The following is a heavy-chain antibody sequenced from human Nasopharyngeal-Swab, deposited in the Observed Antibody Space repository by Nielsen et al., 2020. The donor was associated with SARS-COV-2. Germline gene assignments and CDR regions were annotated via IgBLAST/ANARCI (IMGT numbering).Heavy chain of an antibody. V-gene: IGHV1-46*01. Sequence: ASVKVSCKASGYTFTSYYMHWVRQAPGQGLEWRGIINPSGGSTSYAQKFQGRVTMTRDTSTSTVYMELSSLRSEDTAVYYCARLLAAAGLYYYYGMDVWGQGTTVTASS. D-gene: IGHD6-13*01. CDR1: GYTFTSYY. CDR3: ARLLAAAGLYYYYGMDV. CDR2: INPSGGST. J-gene: IGHJ6*02.